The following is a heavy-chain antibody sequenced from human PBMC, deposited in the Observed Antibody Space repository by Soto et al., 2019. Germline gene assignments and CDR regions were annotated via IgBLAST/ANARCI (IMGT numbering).Heavy chain of an antibody. D-gene: IGHD2-2*01. Sequence: SETLSLTCTVSGGSISSSSYYWGWIRQPPGKGLEWIGSIFYSGSTYYNPSLESRVTISVDTSKNQFSLKLSSVTAADSAVYYCAKSLSAIPGDSWGQGTLVTVSS. J-gene: IGHJ4*02. CDR2: IFYSGST. CDR1: GGSISSSSYY. V-gene: IGHV4-39*01. CDR3: AKSLSAIPGDS.